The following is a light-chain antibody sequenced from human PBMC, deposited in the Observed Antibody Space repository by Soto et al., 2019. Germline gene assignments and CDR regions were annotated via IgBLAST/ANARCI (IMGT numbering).Light chain of an antibody. CDR3: SSYAGSNIYYV. J-gene: IGLJ1*01. CDR2: EVT. Sequence: QSVLTQPPSASGSPGQSVTISCTGTSSDVFGYNFVSWYQHHPGKAPKLMIYEVTKRPSGVPDRFSGSKSGNTASLTVSGLQAEDEADYYCSSYAGSNIYYVFGTGTTLTVL. CDR1: SSDVFGYNF. V-gene: IGLV2-8*01.